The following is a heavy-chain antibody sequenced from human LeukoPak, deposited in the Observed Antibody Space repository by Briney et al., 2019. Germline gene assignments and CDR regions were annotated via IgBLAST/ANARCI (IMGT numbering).Heavy chain of an antibody. J-gene: IGHJ4*02. Sequence: SETLSLTCAVYGGSFSGYYWSWIRQPPGKGLEWIGEINHSGSTNYNPSLKSRVTISVDTSKNQFSLKLSSVTAADTAMYYCARGPYSSSWYIFLYYFDYWGQGTLVTVSS. CDR2: INHSGST. CDR1: GGSFSGYY. CDR3: ARGPYSSSWYIFLYYFDY. V-gene: IGHV4-34*01. D-gene: IGHD6-13*01.